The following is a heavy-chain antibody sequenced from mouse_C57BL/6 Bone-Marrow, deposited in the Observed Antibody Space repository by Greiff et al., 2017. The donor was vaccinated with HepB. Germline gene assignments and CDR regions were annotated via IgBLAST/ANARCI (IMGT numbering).Heavy chain of an antibody. V-gene: IGHV1-15*01. CDR3: TSQGLRLCYYAMDY. CDR2: IDPETGGT. J-gene: IGHJ4*01. D-gene: IGHD3-2*02. Sequence: QVQLKESGAELVRPGASVTLSCKASGYTFTDYEMHWVKQTPVHGLEWIGAIDPETGGTAYNQKFKGKAILTADKSSSTAYMELRSLTSEDSAVYYCTSQGLRLCYYAMDYWGQGTSVTVSS. CDR1: GYTFTDYE.